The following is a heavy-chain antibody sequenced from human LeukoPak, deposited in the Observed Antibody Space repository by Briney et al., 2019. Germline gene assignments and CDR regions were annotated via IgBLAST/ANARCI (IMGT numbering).Heavy chain of an antibody. V-gene: IGHV4-34*12. Sequence: SDTLSLTCAVYGESLNYYYWSWIRQSPEKGLEWIGEVFDGKTTNYNPSLKRRVTISAVTSSNQFSLNLKSVTAADTAVYYCASGAWATRLHSWAQGTLVIVSS. D-gene: IGHD5-24*01. CDR3: ASGAWATRLHS. CDR1: GESLNYYY. CDR2: VFDGKTT. J-gene: IGHJ4*02.